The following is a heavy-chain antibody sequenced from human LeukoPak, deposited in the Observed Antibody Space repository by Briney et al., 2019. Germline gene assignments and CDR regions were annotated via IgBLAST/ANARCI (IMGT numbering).Heavy chain of an antibody. D-gene: IGHD2-15*01. CDR2: ISAGGGST. CDR3: AKMAASGGGRFDY. Sequence: GGSLRLSCAASGFTFSSYAMSWVRQAPGKGLEWVSAISAGGGSTYFADSVTGRFTISRDDSKNTLYLQMSSLRAEDTATYYCAKMAASGGGRFDYWGQGTLVTVSS. J-gene: IGHJ4*02. CDR1: GFTFSSYA. V-gene: IGHV3-23*01.